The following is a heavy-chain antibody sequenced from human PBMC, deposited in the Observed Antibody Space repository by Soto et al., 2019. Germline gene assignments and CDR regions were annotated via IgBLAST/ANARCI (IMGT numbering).Heavy chain of an antibody. CDR3: ARDDFWSAYYVNWFDP. J-gene: IGHJ5*02. Sequence: SVKVSCKASGGTFSSYAISWVRQAPGQGLEWMGGIIPIFGTANYAQKFQGRVTITADKSTSTAYMELSSLRSEDTAVYYCARDDFWSAYYVNWFDPRGQGTLVTVSS. CDR1: GGTFSSYA. V-gene: IGHV1-69*06. CDR2: IIPIFGTA. D-gene: IGHD3-3*01.